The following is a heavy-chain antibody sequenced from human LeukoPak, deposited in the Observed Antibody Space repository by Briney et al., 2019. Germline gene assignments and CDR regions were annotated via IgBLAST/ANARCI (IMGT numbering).Heavy chain of an antibody. Sequence: PGGSLRLSCAASGFAFSVSAIPWVRQSSGQGLEWVSQIDKKDKGYATATAYAASVKGRFTISRADSINTAYLQMKSLKTEETALYYCTRDSGTYNWFDPWGQGTLVTVSS. CDR1: GFAFSVSA. CDR2: IDKKDKGYATAT. CDR3: TRDSGTYNWFDP. J-gene: IGHJ5*02. V-gene: IGHV3-73*01. D-gene: IGHD1-26*01.